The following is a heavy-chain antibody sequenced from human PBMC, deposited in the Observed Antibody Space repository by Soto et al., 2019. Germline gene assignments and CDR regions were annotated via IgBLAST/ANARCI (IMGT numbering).Heavy chain of an antibody. V-gene: IGHV1-69*06. CDR1: GRIFSSFP. Sequence: QVQVVQSGAEVKKPGSSGKISCKASGRIFSSFPTSWVRQVPGQGLEWMGGVISASGSVTYAPKFQGRVTITAVNSAGIGYMELTSLTSEDTAIYYCARVGSRDAYNYVLDHWGPGTMVTVSS. CDR3: ARVGSRDAYNYVLDH. CDR2: VISASGSV. J-gene: IGHJ1*01. D-gene: IGHD5-18*01.